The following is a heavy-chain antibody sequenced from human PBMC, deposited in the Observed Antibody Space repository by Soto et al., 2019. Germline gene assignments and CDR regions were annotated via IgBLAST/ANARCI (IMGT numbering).Heavy chain of an antibody. D-gene: IGHD3-22*01. CDR2: ISYDGSNK. V-gene: IGHV3-30-3*01. CDR3: ARGLMYYYDSSGYLSTFDY. CDR1: GFTFSSYA. J-gene: IGHJ4*02. Sequence: GGSLRLSCAASGFTFSSYAMHWVRQAPGKGLEWVADISYDGSNKYYADSVKGRFTISRDNSKNTLYLQMNSLRDEDTAVFYCARGLMYYYDSSGYLSTFDYWGQGTLVTVSS.